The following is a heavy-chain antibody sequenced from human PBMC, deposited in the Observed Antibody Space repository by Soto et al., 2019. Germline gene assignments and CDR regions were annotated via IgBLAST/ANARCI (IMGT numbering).Heavy chain of an antibody. CDR3: ASLVDFWSGISYGMDV. Sequence: SETLSLTCTVSGGSISSYYWSWIRQPPGKGLEWIGYIYYSGSTNYNPSLKSRVTISVDTSKNQFSLKLSSVTAADTAVYYCASLVDFWSGISYGMDVRGQGTTVTVSS. D-gene: IGHD3-3*01. J-gene: IGHJ6*02. CDR1: GGSISSYY. CDR2: IYYSGST. V-gene: IGHV4-59*01.